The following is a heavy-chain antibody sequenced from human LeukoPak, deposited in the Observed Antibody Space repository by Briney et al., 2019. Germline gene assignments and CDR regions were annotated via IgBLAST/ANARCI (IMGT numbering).Heavy chain of an antibody. V-gene: IGHV4-34*01. CDR3: ARGGAEIVAVIAAPPIGNYFDS. Sequence: PSETLSLTCAVYGGSFSGYYWSWIRQPPGKGLEWIGEINHSGSTNFAPSLKSRVTMSVDTSKNQFSLKLSSVIAADTALYYCARGGAEIVAVIAAPPIGNYFDSWGQGTPVTVSS. D-gene: IGHD2-15*01. J-gene: IGHJ4*02. CDR2: INHSGST. CDR1: GGSFSGYY.